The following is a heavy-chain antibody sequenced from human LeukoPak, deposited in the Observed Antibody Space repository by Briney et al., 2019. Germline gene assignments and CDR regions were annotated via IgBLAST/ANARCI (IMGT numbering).Heavy chain of an antibody. CDR2: INPNSGGT. J-gene: IGHJ3*02. D-gene: IGHD3-3*01. CDR3: ARRFLEWSYAFDI. CDR1: GYTFTGCY. Sequence: GVSVKVSCKASGYTFTGCYMHWVRQAPGQGLEWMGWINPNSGGTNHAQKFQGRVTMTRDTSISTAYMELSRLRSDDTAVYYCARRFLEWSYAFDIWGQGTMVTVSS. V-gene: IGHV1-2*02.